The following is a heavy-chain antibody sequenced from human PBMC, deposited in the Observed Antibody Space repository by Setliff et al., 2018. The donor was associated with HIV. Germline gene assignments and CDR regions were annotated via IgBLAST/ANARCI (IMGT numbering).Heavy chain of an antibody. CDR3: ARQRSIAARPNSAFDI. J-gene: IGHJ3*02. Sequence: GESLKISCKGSGYSFTSYWIGWVRQMPGKGLEWMGIIYPGDSHTRYSPSFQGQVTISADKSISTAYLQWSSLKASDTAMYYCARQRSIAARPNSAFDIWGQGTMVT. CDR2: IYPGDSHT. V-gene: IGHV5-51*01. D-gene: IGHD6-6*01. CDR1: GYSFTSYW.